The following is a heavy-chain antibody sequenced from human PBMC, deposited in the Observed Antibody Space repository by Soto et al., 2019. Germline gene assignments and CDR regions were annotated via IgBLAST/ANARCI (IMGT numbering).Heavy chain of an antibody. V-gene: IGHV4-31*03. CDR1: GGSISSGGYY. D-gene: IGHD3-16*01. CDR2: IYYSGST. CDR3: AREVPSYYDYV. Sequence: LSLTCTVSGGSISSGGYYWSWIRQHPGKGLEWIGYIYYSGSTYYNPSLKSRVTISVDTSKNQFSLKLSSVTAVDTAVYYCAREVPSYYDYVWGQGTPVTLSS. J-gene: IGHJ4*02.